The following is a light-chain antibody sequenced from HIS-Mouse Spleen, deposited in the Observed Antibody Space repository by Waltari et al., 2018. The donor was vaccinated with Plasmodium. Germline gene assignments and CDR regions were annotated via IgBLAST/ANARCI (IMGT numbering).Light chain of an antibody. J-gene: IGKJ3*01. CDR3: QQYNNWSFT. Sequence: EIVITQSPATLSVPPGERATLSCRASQRVSSNLAWYQQKPGQAPRLLIYGASTRATGIPARFSGSGSGTEFTLTISSLQSEDFAVYYCQQYNNWSFTFGPGTKVDIK. V-gene: IGKV3-15*01. CDR2: GAS. CDR1: QRVSSN.